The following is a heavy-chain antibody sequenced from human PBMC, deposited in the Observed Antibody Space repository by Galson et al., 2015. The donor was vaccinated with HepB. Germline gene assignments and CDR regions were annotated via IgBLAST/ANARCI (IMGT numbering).Heavy chain of an antibody. Sequence: SLRLSCAASGFTFSSYGMHWVRQAPGKGLEWVAVIWYDGSNKYYADSVKGRFTISRDNSKNTLYLQMNSLRAEDTAVYYCARARLDHNWFDPWGQGTLVTASS. V-gene: IGHV3-33*01. CDR1: GFTFSSYG. J-gene: IGHJ5*02. D-gene: IGHD2-2*03. CDR3: ARARLDHNWFDP. CDR2: IWYDGSNK.